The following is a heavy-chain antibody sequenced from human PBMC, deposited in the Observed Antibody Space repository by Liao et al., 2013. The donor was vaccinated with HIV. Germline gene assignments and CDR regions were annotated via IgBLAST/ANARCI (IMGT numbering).Heavy chain of an antibody. V-gene: IGHV4-39*02. CDR2: IYYREST. Sequence: QLQVQESGPGLVKPSETLSLACTVSGGSISGKTYYWGWIRQPPGKGLEWIGSIYYRESTYYNPSLRSRVTISVDTSKNHFSLRLTSVTAADTAVYYCARVGMTTITGYYYYIDVWGKGTTVTVSS. J-gene: IGHJ6*03. CDR3: ARVGMTTITGYYYYIDV. D-gene: IGHD5-24*01. CDR1: GGSISGKTYY.